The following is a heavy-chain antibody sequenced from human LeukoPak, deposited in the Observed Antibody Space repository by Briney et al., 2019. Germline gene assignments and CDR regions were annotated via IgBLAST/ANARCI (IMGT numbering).Heavy chain of an antibody. CDR3: ARDTPFRGGSGSYYNLSLITLYYYYYYGMDV. CDR1: GYTFTSYG. J-gene: IGHJ6*02. Sequence: GASVKVSCKASGYTFTSYGISWVRQAPGQGLEWMGWISAYNGNTNYAQKLQGRVTMTTDTSTSTAYMELRSLRSDDTAVYYCARDTPFRGGSGSYYNLSLITLYYYYYYGMDVWGQGTTVTVSS. V-gene: IGHV1-18*01. CDR2: ISAYNGNT. D-gene: IGHD3-10*01.